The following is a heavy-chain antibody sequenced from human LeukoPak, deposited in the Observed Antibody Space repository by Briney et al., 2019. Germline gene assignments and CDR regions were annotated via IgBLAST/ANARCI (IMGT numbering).Heavy chain of an antibody. D-gene: IGHD2-2*01. CDR2: ISSSGGST. CDR1: GFTFSSYA. J-gene: IGHJ4*02. CDR3: AKDPGVVPAHYFDC. Sequence: GGSLRLSCAASGFTFSSYAMSWVRQAPGKGLEWVSAISSSGGSTFYADSVKGRFTVSRDNSKNTLSLQMNSLRAEDTAVYYCAKDPGVVPAHYFDCWGQGILVTVSS. V-gene: IGHV3-23*01.